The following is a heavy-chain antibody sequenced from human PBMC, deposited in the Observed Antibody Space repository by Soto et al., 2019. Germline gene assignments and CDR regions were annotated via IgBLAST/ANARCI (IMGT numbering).Heavy chain of an antibody. J-gene: IGHJ6*02. CDR3: AKSPRSITIFGVVITTYGMDV. CDR1: GGTFSSYA. CDR2: IIPIFGTV. Sequence: QVQPVQSGAEVKKPGSSVKVSCKASGGTFSSYAISWVRQAPGQGLEWMGGIIPIFGTVNYAQKFQGRVTITADESTSTAYMELSSLRSEDTAVYYCAKSPRSITIFGVVITTYGMDVWGQGTTVTVSS. D-gene: IGHD3-3*01. V-gene: IGHV1-69*01.